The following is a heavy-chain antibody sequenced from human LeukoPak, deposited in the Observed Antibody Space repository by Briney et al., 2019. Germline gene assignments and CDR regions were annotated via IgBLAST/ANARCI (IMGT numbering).Heavy chain of an antibody. Sequence: ASVKVSCKASGYTFTGYYMHWVRQAPGQGLEWMGWINPNSGDTNYAQKFQGRVTMTRDTSISTAYMELSRLRSDDTAVYYCAREWGYCSSTSCYFDYWGQGTLVTVSS. V-gene: IGHV1-2*02. D-gene: IGHD2-2*01. CDR2: INPNSGDT. CDR1: GYTFTGYY. CDR3: AREWGYCSSTSCYFDY. J-gene: IGHJ4*02.